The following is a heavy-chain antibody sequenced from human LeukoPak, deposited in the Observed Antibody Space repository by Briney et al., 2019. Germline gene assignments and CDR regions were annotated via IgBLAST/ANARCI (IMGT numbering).Heavy chain of an antibody. CDR3: SYSNYAVSFAFDI. CDR1: GFTFSSYS. J-gene: IGHJ3*02. D-gene: IGHD4-11*01. V-gene: IGHV3-21*01. Sequence: PGGSLRLSCAASGFTFSSYSMNWVRQAPGKGLEWVSSISSSSSYIYYADSVKGRFTTSRDNAKNSLYLQMNSLRAEDTAVYYCSYSNYAVSFAFDIWGQGTMVTVSS. CDR2: ISSSSSYI.